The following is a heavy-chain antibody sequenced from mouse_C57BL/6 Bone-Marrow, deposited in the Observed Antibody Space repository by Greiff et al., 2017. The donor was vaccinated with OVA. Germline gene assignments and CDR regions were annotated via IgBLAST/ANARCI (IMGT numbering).Heavy chain of an antibody. J-gene: IGHJ2*01. Sequence: VQVVESGAELARPGASVKLSCKASGYTFTSYGISWVKQRTGQGLEWIGEIYPRSGNTYYNEKFKGKATLTADKSSSTAYMELRSLTSEDSAVYFCAREVVKDYWGQGTTLTVSS. V-gene: IGHV1-81*01. CDR1: GYTFTSYG. CDR2: IYPRSGNT. D-gene: IGHD1-1*02. CDR3: AREVVKDY.